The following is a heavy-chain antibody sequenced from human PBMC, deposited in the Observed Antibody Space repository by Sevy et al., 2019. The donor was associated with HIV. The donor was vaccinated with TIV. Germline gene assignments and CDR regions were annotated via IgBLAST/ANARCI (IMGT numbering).Heavy chain of an antibody. D-gene: IGHD3-22*01. CDR1: GFTFSSYW. Sequence: GESLKISCAASGFTFSSYWMTWVRQAPGKGLEWVANIKQDGSEKFYVDSVKGRFTISRDNANNSLFLQMNSLRAEHTAVYYCARPYRTDPFYYSGSSGYYYPSHFDNWGQGTLVTVSS. CDR3: ARPYRTDPFYYSGSSGYYYPSHFDN. V-gene: IGHV3-7*01. CDR2: IKQDGSEK. J-gene: IGHJ4*02.